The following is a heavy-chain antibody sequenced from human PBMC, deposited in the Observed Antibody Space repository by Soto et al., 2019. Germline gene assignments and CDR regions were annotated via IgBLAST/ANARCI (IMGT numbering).Heavy chain of an antibody. CDR1: GGSISSSSYY. CDR2: IYYSGST. V-gene: IGHV4-39*01. Sequence: SETLSLTCTVSGGSISSSSYYWGWIRQPPGKGLEWIGSIYYSGSTYYNPSLKSRVTISVDTSKNQFSLRLNSVTAADTAVYYCARHTPAISISDHWGQGTLVTVSS. CDR3: ARHTPAISISDH. J-gene: IGHJ4*02. D-gene: IGHD2-15*01.